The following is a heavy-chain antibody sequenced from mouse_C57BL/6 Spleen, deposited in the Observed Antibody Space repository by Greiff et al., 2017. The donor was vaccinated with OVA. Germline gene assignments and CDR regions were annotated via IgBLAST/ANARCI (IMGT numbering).Heavy chain of an antibody. V-gene: IGHV1-82*01. CDR2: IYPGDGDT. J-gene: IGHJ3*01. CDR1: GFAFRCSW. Sequence: VTPMESGPELVKPGAFVKIFRKASGFAFRCSWKNWVKQRPGKGPEWSGRIYPGDGDTNYNGKFKGKATLTAVKSSSTAYMQLGSLTSEDYDYDEFAYWGQGTLVTVSA. D-gene: IGHD2-4*01. CDR3: AY.